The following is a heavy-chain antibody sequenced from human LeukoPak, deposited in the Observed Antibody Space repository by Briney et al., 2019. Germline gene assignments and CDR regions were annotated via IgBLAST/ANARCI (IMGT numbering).Heavy chain of an antibody. Sequence: GGSLRLSCAASGFTFSSYSMNWVRQAPGKGLEWVSSISSSSSYIYYADSVKGRFTISRDNAKNSLYLQMNSLRAEDTAVYYCARGGLPRTVAGNRCYFDYWGQGTLVTVSS. D-gene: IGHD6-19*01. CDR2: ISSSSSYI. CDR3: ARGGLPRTVAGNRCYFDY. CDR1: GFTFSSYS. J-gene: IGHJ4*02. V-gene: IGHV3-21*01.